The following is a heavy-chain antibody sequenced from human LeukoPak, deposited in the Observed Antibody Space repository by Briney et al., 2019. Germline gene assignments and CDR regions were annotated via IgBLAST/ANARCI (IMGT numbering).Heavy chain of an antibody. V-gene: IGHV1-18*01. Sequence: ASVKVSCKSSGYTFSNSGISWVRQAPGQGLEWMGWISTYNGYTNYAQNLQGRVTMTTDTSTSTAYMELRSLRSDDTAVYYCAREGSSSLTGDYWGQGTLVTVSS. CDR1: GYTFSNSG. D-gene: IGHD6-6*01. J-gene: IGHJ4*02. CDR3: AREGSSSLTGDY. CDR2: ISTYNGYT.